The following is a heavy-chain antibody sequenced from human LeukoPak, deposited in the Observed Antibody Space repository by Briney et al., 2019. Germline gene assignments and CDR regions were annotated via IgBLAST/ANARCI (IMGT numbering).Heavy chain of an antibody. CDR1: GFTVSSHY. CDR3: ATGYADYGGAADY. J-gene: IGHJ4*02. Sequence: GGSLRLSCAASGFTVSSHYMSWVRQAPGKGLEWVSVIHSGGSTYYADSVKGRFTISRDNPKNTLYLQMNSLRAEDTAVYYCATGYADYGGAADYWGQGTLVTVSS. V-gene: IGHV3-53*01. CDR2: IHSGGST. D-gene: IGHD4-17*01.